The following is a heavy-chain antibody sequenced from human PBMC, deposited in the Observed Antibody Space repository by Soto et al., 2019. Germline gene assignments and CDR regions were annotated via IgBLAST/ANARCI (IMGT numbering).Heavy chain of an antibody. J-gene: IGHJ5*02. V-gene: IGHV6-1*01. Sequence: SQTLSLTCAISGDSVSSNSAAWNWIRQSPSRGLEWLGRTYYRSKWYNDYAVSVKSRITINPDTSKNQFSLQLNSVTPEDTAVYYCARGFYDILTGYRDNWFDPWGQGTLVTXSS. CDR3: ARGFYDILTGYRDNWFDP. CDR1: GDSVSSNSAA. CDR2: TYYRSKWYN. D-gene: IGHD3-9*01.